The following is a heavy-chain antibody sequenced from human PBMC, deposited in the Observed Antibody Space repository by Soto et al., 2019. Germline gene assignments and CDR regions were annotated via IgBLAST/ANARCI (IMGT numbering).Heavy chain of an antibody. CDR2: ISAYNGNT. CDR1: GYTFATYG. J-gene: IGHJ4*02. CDR3: ARSGPAAPGIFEY. D-gene: IGHD6-13*01. V-gene: IGHV1-18*01. Sequence: QVQLVQSGAEVQKPGASLKVSCKASGYTFATYGISWVRQAPGQPLEWMGWISAYNGNTNYAQNLQGRVTMTTDPSTSTVYMEVRSLRSDDTAVYYCARSGPAAPGIFEYWGQGTLVTVSS.